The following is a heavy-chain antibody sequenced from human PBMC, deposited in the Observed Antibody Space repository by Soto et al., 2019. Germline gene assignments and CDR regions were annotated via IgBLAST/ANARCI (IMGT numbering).Heavy chain of an antibody. Sequence: QVQLQQWGAGLLKPSETLSLTCAVYGGSFSGYYWSWIRQPPGKGLEWIGEINHSGSTNYNPSLKSRVTISVDTSKNQFSLKLSSVTAADTAVYYCARTREQQLRTYYYYYGMDVWGQGTTVTVSS. V-gene: IGHV4-34*01. D-gene: IGHD6-13*01. CDR1: GGSFSGYY. CDR3: ARTREQQLRTYYYYYGMDV. CDR2: INHSGST. J-gene: IGHJ6*02.